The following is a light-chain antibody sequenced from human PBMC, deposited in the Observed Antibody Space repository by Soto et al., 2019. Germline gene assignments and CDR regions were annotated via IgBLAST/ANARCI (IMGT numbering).Light chain of an antibody. CDR2: GAS. J-gene: IGKJ2*01. CDR3: LRHNSYPFT. CDR1: QGISNS. Sequence: DIQMTQSPSAKPASVGDRVTITCRASQGISNSLAWFQQKPGKVPKRLIYGASGLQSGVPSRFSGSGSGTEFTLTISSLQPEDFATYYCLRHNSYPFTFGQGTKLEIK. V-gene: IGKV1-17*03.